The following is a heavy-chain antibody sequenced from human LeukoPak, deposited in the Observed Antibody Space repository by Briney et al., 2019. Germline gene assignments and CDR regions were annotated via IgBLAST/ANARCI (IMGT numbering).Heavy chain of an antibody. V-gene: IGHV3-74*01. Sequence: GGSLRLSCAASGFTFSSYWMHWVRQAPGKGLVWVSRINSDGSSTSYADSVKGRFTISRDNAKNTLYLQMNSLRAEDTAVYYCAKDRSYGYYFDYWGQGTLVTVSS. CDR1: GFTFSSYW. J-gene: IGHJ4*02. D-gene: IGHD5-18*01. CDR2: INSDGSST. CDR3: AKDRSYGYYFDY.